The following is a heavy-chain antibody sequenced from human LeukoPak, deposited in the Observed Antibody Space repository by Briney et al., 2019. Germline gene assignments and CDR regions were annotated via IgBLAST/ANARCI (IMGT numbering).Heavy chain of an antibody. CDR1: GFTFNSYW. V-gene: IGHV3-7*01. J-gene: IGHJ6*02. D-gene: IGHD6-25*01. CDR3: ARVSGAYYYNYGMDV. Sequence: PGGSLRLSCAASGFTFNSYWMSWVRQAPGKGLEWVANIKKDGSGKYYVDSVKGRFTISRDNAKNSLYLQMNSLRAEDTAVYYCARVSGAYYYNYGMDVWGQGTTVTVSS. CDR2: IKKDGSGK.